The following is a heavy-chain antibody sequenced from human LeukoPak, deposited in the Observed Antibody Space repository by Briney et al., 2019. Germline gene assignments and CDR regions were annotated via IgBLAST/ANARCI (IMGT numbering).Heavy chain of an antibody. V-gene: IGHV3-43*02. CDR2: ISGDGGST. CDR3: ANLRNGVDY. D-gene: IGHD2-8*01. CDR1: GFTFDDYA. Sequence: PGGSLRLSCAASGFTFDDYAMHWVRQAPGKGLEWVSLISGDGGSTYYADSVKGRFTISRDNSKNSLYLQMNSLRTEDTALYYCANLRNGVDYWGQGTLVTVSS. J-gene: IGHJ4*02.